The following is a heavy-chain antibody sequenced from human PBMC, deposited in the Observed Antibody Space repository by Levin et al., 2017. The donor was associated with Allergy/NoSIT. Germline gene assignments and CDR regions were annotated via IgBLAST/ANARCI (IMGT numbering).Heavy chain of an antibody. J-gene: IGHJ4*02. CDR2: IGSSGNTT. CDR3: AKSGGGHCYSRADY. D-gene: IGHD2-15*01. CDR1: GFTFSNYA. V-gene: IGHV3-23*05. Sequence: PGGSLRLSCAASGFTFSNYAMSWVRQAPGKGLEWVSCIGSSGNTTYYTGSVKGRFTISRDNSKNTVFLQMNSLRAEDTALYYCAKSGGGHCYSRADYWGQGTLLTVSS.